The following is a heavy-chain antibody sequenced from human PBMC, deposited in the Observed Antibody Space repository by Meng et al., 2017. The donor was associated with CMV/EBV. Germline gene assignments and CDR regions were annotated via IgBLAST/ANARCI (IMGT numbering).Heavy chain of an antibody. J-gene: IGHJ5*02. CDR1: SISSGGYY. V-gene: IGHV4-31*02. Sequence: SISSGGYYWSWIRQHPGKGLEWIGYIYYSGSTYYTPSLKSRVTISVDTSKNQFSLKLSSVTAADTAVYYCARALWSGYYTGPPPFDPWGQGTLVTVSS. D-gene: IGHD3-3*01. CDR2: IYYSGST. CDR3: ARALWSGYYTGPPPFDP.